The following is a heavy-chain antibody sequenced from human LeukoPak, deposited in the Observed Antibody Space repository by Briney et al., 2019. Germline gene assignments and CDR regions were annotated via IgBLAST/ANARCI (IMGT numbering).Heavy chain of an antibody. J-gene: IGHJ4*02. V-gene: IGHV3-23*01. CDR1: GFRFSGYG. D-gene: IGHD3-22*01. CDR2: ISAGSGST. CDR3: AKSHEPYYYDSSGYYDDY. Sequence: GGSLRLSCAASGFRFSGYGMSWVRQAPGKGLEWVSSISAGSGSTDYADSVKGRFTISRDDSKDTLYLQMKSLRAEDTAVYYCAKSHEPYYYDSSGYYDDYWGQGTLVTVSS.